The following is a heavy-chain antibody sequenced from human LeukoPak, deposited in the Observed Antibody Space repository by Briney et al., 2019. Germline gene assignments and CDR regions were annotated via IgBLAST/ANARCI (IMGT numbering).Heavy chain of an antibody. V-gene: IGHV1-3*01. Sequence: GASVKVSCKASGYTFTSYAMHWVRQAPGQRLEWMGWINAGNGNTKYSQKFQGRVTMTEDTSTGTAHMELSSLTSDDTAVYYCAIDTCTITVCYRGAHNFDYWGQGTLVAVSS. J-gene: IGHJ4*02. CDR1: GYTFTSYA. D-gene: IGHD2-8*01. CDR3: AIDTCTITVCYRGAHNFDY. CDR2: INAGNGNT.